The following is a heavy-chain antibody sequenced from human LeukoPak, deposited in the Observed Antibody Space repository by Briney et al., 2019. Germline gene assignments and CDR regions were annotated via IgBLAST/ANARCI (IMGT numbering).Heavy chain of an antibody. V-gene: IGHV1-18*01. J-gene: IGHJ4*02. CDR1: GYTFTTYG. CDR2: ISTYNTNS. Sequence: ASVKVSCKASGYTFTTYGISWVRQAPGQGLEWMGWISTYNTNSNYAQKLQGRVTMTTDTSASTAYMELRSLRSDDTAMYYCARTTVTTYYFDYWGQGTLVTVSS. CDR3: ARTTVTTYYFDY. D-gene: IGHD4-17*01.